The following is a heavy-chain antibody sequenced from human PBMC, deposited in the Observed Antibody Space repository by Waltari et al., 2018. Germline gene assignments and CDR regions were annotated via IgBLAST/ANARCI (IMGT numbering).Heavy chain of an antibody. CDR3: ARGPSRGSSWYYYYYYMDV. J-gene: IGHJ6*03. CDR1: GGSFSGYY. V-gene: IGHV4-34*01. Sequence: QVQLQQWGAGLLKPSETLSLTCAVYGGSFSGYYWRWIRQPPGKGLEWIGEINHSGSTNYNPSLKSRVTISVDTSKNQFSLKLSSVTAADTAVYYCARGPSRGSSWYYYYYYMDVWGKGTTVTISS. CDR2: INHSGST. D-gene: IGHD6-13*01.